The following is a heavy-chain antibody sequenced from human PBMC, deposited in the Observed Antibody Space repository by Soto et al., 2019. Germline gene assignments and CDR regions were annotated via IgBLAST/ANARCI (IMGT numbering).Heavy chain of an antibody. CDR3: ARSHGYSYGYNYFVY. J-gene: IGHJ4*02. D-gene: IGHD5-18*01. V-gene: IGHV4-59*01. CDR1: GGSISSYY. CDR2: IYYSGST. Sequence: QVQLQESGPGLVKPSETLSLTCTVSGGSISSYYWSWIRQPPGKGLEWIWYIYYSGSTNYTPSLKSRVTISGDTSKYQVSLKLSSVTAADTAVYYCARSHGYSYGYNYFVYWGQGTLVTVSS.